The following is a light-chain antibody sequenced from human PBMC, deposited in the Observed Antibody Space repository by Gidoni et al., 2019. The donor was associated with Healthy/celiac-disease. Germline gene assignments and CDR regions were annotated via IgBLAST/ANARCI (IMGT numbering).Light chain of an antibody. Sequence: DIQMTQSPSSLSSSVGDRVTITCRASQSISSYLNWYQQKPGHAPKLLIYDASSLQSGVPSRFSGSGSGTDFTLTISSLQPEDFATYYCQQSYNTRLTFGRGTQVEIK. CDR2: DAS. CDR1: QSISSY. J-gene: IGKJ4*01. CDR3: QQSYNTRLT. V-gene: IGKV1-39*01.